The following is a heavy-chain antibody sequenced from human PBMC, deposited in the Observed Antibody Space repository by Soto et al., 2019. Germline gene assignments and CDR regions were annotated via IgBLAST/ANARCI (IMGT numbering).Heavy chain of an antibody. V-gene: IGHV4-30-2*01. J-gene: IGHJ4*02. D-gene: IGHD6-13*01. Sequence: QLQLQESGSGLVKPSQTLSLTCAVSGGSISGTTYSWSWIRQPPGKGLEWIGYIYDSGNTYYNPSLKSQCAITVDRSKNQFSLKLSSVTAADTAVYYCARGQGAAAGHSNFDYWGQGALFTVSS. CDR3: ARGQGAAAGHSNFDY. CDR2: IYDSGNT. CDR1: GGSISGTTYS.